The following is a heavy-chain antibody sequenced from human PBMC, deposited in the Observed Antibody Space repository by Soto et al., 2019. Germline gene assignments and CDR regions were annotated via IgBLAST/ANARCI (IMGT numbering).Heavy chain of an antibody. D-gene: IGHD1-26*01. J-gene: IGHJ4*02. CDR2: FDPEDGER. V-gene: IGHV1-24*01. CDR3: AIVSRGGTYSGFDY. CDR1: GYTFTGYY. Sequence: GASVKVSCKASGYTFTGYYMHWVRQAPGQGLEWMGGFDPEDGERIYAPNFLGRVTMTEDTSTQTSYMELSSLRSEDTAMYYCAIVSRGGTYSGFDYWGQGTLVTVSS.